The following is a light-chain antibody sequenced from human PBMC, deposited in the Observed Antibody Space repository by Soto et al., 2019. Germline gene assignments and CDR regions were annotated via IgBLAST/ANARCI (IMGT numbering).Light chain of an antibody. Sequence: EIVLTQSPGTLSLSPGERATLSCRASQSVSSSYLAWYQQKPGQAPRLLIYGASSRATGIPDRFSGTGSGTEFTLTISSLQSEDFALYYCQQYNDWSLTFGQGTKVDIK. CDR3: QQYNDWSLT. CDR1: QSVSSSY. V-gene: IGKV3-20*01. J-gene: IGKJ1*01. CDR2: GAS.